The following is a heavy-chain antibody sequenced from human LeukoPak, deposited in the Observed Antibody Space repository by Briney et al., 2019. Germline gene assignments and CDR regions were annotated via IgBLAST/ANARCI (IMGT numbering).Heavy chain of an antibody. CDR1: GFTFSSYS. Sequence: GGSLRLSCAASGFTFSSYSMNWVRQAPGKGLEWVSSISSSSSYIYYADSVKGRFTISRDNAKNSLYLQMNSLRAEDTAVYYCARGPLLSGGSCCMDVWGKGTTVTVSS. J-gene: IGHJ6*04. V-gene: IGHV3-21*01. CDR2: ISSSSSYI. CDR3: ARGPLLSGGSCCMDV. D-gene: IGHD2-15*01.